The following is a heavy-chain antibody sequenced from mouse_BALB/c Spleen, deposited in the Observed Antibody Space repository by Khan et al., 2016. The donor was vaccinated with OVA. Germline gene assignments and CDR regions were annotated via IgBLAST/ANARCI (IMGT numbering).Heavy chain of an antibody. J-gene: IGHJ2*02. V-gene: IGHV3-2*02. CDR2: ISYSGNT. D-gene: IGHD1-1*01. CDR3: ARVYGGDFDY. Sequence: VQLKESGPGLVKPSQSLSLTCTVTGYSITSDYAWNWIRQFPGNKLEWMGFISYSGNTKYNPSLKSRFSITRDTSKNQLFLQLNSVTTEDTATYYCARVYGGDFDYWGQGTSRTVSS. CDR1: GYSITSDYA.